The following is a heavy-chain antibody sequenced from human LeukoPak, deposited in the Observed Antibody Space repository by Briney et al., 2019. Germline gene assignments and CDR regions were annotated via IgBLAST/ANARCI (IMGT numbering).Heavy chain of an antibody. CDR1: GFTFSRYW. J-gene: IGHJ1*01. CDR3: ARAPSEIGGYYPEYFRH. V-gene: IGHV3-74*01. Sequence: GGSLRLSCAASGFTFSRYWMHWVRQAPGKGLVWVSRIKSDGSTNYADSVKGRFTISRDNAKNTVSLQMNSLRAEDTGVYYCARAPSEIGGYYPEYFRHWGQGTLVTVSS. CDR2: IKSDGST. D-gene: IGHD3-22*01.